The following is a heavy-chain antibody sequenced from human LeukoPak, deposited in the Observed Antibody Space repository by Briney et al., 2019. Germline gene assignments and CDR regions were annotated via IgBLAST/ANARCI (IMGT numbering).Heavy chain of an antibody. D-gene: IGHD2-15*01. V-gene: IGHV3-21*01. CDR2: ISSSSSYI. J-gene: IGHJ4*02. CDR3: ARDFLSDENQLRLAAPCDY. Sequence: GGSLRLSCAASGFTFNTYRMNWVRQAPGKGLEWVSSISSSSSYIYYTDSVKGRFTISRDNAKNSLDLQMKDLRVEDSAMYYCARDFLSDENQLRLAAPCDYWGQGTLVTVS. CDR1: GFTFNTYR.